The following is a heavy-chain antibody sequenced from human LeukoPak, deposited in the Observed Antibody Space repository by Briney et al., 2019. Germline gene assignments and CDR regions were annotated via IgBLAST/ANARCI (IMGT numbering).Heavy chain of an antibody. J-gene: IGHJ5*02. Sequence: GGSLRLSCAASGFTFSDYYMSWIRQAPGKGLEWVSYISSSGSTICYADSVKGRFTISRDNAKNSLYLQMNSLRAEDTAVYYCARDRRAMDYDFWSGYYIGRFDPWGQGTLVTVSS. V-gene: IGHV3-11*04. CDR1: GFTFSDYY. CDR2: ISSSGSTI. D-gene: IGHD3-3*01. CDR3: ARDRRAMDYDFWSGYYIGRFDP.